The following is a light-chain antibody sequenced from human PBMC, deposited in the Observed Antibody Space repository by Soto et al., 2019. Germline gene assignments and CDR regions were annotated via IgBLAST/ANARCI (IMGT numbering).Light chain of an antibody. CDR2: GAS. CDR3: QQLNSYPIT. CDR1: QSVSSSY. J-gene: IGKJ5*01. V-gene: IGKV3-20*01. Sequence: EIVLTQSPGTLSLSPGERATLSCRASQSVSSSYLAWYQQKPGQAPRLLIYGASSRATGIPDRFSGSGSGTDFTLTISSLQPEDFATYYYQQLNSYPITFGQGTRLEIK.